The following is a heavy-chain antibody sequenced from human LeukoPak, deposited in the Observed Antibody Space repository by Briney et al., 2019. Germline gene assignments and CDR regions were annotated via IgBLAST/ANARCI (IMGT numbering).Heavy chain of an antibody. Sequence: GGSLRLSCAASGFTFSSYATHWVRQAPGKGLEWVAVISYDGSNKYYADSVKGRFTISRDNSKNTLYLQMNSLRAEDTAVYYCAGEYHSSSSVLSNWFDPWGQGTLVTVSS. CDR3: AGEYHSSSSVLSNWFDP. J-gene: IGHJ5*02. CDR1: GFTFSSYA. V-gene: IGHV3-30*14. CDR2: ISYDGSNK. D-gene: IGHD6-6*01.